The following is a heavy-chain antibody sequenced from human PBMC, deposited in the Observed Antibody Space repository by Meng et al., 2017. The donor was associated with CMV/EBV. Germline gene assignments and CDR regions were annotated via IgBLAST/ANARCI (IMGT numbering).Heavy chain of an antibody. CDR3: ARKSSYDVSHDY. CDR1: GSTFTSYC. Sequence: QRGQARAEVKQPGALMRVSCNASGSTFTSYCMYCGRQPPEEGLGWREINNTSGSSTSYAQKCQGRVTMTRDKSTSTVYMELSSLRSEDTAVYYCARKSSYDVSHDYWGQGTLVTVSS. V-gene: IGHV1-46*01. J-gene: IGHJ4*02. D-gene: IGHD3-16*01. CDR2: NNTSGSST.